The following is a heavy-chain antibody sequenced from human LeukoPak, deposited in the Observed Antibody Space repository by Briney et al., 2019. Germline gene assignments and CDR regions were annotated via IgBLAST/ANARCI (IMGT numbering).Heavy chain of an antibody. Sequence: ASVTVSCKASGYTFTTYYMRWVRQAPGQRPEWMGIINPRGGCTDYAQRFQGRVTMASDTSTSTVYMELNSLKSEDTAVYFCARVGTAAATADYWGQGTLVTVSS. CDR3: ARVGTAAATADY. CDR1: GYTFTTYY. D-gene: IGHD6-25*01. J-gene: IGHJ4*02. V-gene: IGHV1-46*01. CDR2: INPRGGCT.